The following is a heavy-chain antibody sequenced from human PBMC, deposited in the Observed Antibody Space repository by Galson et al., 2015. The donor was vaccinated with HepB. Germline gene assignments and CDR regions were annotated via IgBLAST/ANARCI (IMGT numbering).Heavy chain of an antibody. J-gene: IGHJ4*02. CDR2: ISAYNGNT. CDR3: ARRWFGDTTFDY. CDR1: GSTFTSYG. D-gene: IGHD3-10*01. V-gene: IGHV1-18*01. Sequence: SVKVSCKASGSTFTSYGISWVRQAPGQGLEWMGWISAYNGNTNYAQKFQGRVTMTTDTSTSTAYMELRSLRSDDTAVYYCARRWFGDTTFDYWGQGTLVTVSS.